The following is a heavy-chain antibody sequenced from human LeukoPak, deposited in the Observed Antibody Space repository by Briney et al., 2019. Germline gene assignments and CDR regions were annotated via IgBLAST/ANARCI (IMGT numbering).Heavy chain of an antibody. V-gene: IGHV3-7*04. CDR3: ARDLHQYYYDSSGYLEGDYFDY. CDR2: IKQDGSEK. D-gene: IGHD3-22*01. Sequence: RPGGSLRLSCAASGFTFSSNWMSWVRQAPGKGLEWVANIKQDGSEKYYVDSVKGRFTISRDNAKNSLYLQMNSLRAEDTAVYYCARDLHQYYYDSSGYLEGDYFDYWGQGTLVTVSS. CDR1: GFTFSSNW. J-gene: IGHJ4*02.